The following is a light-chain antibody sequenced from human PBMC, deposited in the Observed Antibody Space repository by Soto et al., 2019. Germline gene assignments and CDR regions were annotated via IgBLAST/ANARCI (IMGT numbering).Light chain of an antibody. Sequence: QPVLTQPPSASASLGGSVTLTCTLSSGYSNYKVDWYQQRPGEGPRFVMRVGPGGIVGSKGDGIPDRFSVLGSGLNRYLTIKDIQEEDESDYHCGADHGTGRNFGSWVFGGGTKLTVL. V-gene: IGLV9-49*03. CDR1: SGYSNYK. CDR3: GADHGTGRNFGSWV. CDR2: VGPGGIVG. J-gene: IGLJ3*02.